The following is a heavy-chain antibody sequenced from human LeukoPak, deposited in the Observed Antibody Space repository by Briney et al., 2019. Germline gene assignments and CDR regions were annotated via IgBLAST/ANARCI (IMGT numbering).Heavy chain of an antibody. J-gene: IGHJ4*02. CDR3: AKDLPTKCRGDCPSDY. CDR2: ISDNGGRT. V-gene: IGHV3-23*01. CDR1: GFTFRSYA. Sequence: GGSLRLSCAASGFTFRSYAMNWVRQAPGKGLEWVSHISDNGGRTYYAESVKGRFAISRDNSKNTPYLQMNSLRVEDTALYYCAKDLPTKCRGDCPSDYWGQGTLVTVSS. D-gene: IGHD2-21*02.